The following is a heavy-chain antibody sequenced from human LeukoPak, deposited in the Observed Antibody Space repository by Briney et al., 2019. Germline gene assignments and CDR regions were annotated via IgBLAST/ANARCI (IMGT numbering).Heavy chain of an antibody. CDR2: INHSGST. CDR1: GGSFSGYY. V-gene: IGHV4-34*01. CDR3: ARGYSSSWLRIDY. D-gene: IGHD6-13*01. Sequence: SETLSLTCAVYGGSFSGYYWSWIRRPPGKGLEWIGEINHSGSTNYNPSLKSRVTTSVDTSKNQFSLKLSSVTAADTAVYYCARGYSSSWLRIDYWGQGTLVTVSS. J-gene: IGHJ4*02.